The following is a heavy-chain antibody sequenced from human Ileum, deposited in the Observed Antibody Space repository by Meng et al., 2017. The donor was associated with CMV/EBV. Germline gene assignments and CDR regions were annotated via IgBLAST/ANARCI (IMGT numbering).Heavy chain of an antibody. CDR1: GFTFSSYA. J-gene: IGHJ6*02. Sequence: GGSLRLSCAASGFTFSSYAMSWVRQAPGKGLEWVSANSGSGGSTYYADSVKGRFTISRDNSKNTLYLQMNSLRAEDTAVYYCAKDRAAAGTHYYYGMDVWGQGTTVTVSS. CDR3: AKDRAAAGTHYYYGMDV. D-gene: IGHD6-13*01. CDR2: NSGSGGST. V-gene: IGHV3-23*01.